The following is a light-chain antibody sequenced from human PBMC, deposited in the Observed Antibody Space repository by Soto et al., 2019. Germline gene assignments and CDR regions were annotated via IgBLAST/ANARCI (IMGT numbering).Light chain of an antibody. Sequence: EIVLTQSPGTLSLSPGERATLSCRASQSVSSSYLAWYQQKPGQAPRPLIYGASSRATGIPARFSGSGSGTDFSLTIRSLEPEDFSVHYCQQYNNWWTLGHGTQGENK. CDR1: QSVSSSY. J-gene: IGKJ1*01. CDR3: QQYNNWWT. V-gene: IGKV3-20*01. CDR2: GAS.